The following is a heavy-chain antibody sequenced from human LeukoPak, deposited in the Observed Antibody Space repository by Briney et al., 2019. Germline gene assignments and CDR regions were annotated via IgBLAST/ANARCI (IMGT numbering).Heavy chain of an antibody. CDR2: IYYSGST. CDR1: GGSISSYY. D-gene: IGHD2-21*02. J-gene: IGHJ3*02. V-gene: IGHV4-59*01. Sequence: PSETLSLTCTVSGGSISSYYWSWIRQPPGKGLERIGYIYYSGSTNYNPSLKSRVTISVDTSKNQFSLKLSSVTAADTAAYYCARVHFTSFLSYCGGDCLDAFDIWGQGTMVTVSS. CDR3: ARVHFTSFLSYCGGDCLDAFDI.